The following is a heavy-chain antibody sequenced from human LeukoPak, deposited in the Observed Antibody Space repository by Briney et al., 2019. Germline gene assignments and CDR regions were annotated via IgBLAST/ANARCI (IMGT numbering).Heavy chain of an antibody. CDR1: GFTFNDYW. D-gene: IGHD2-21*02. CDR2: IDQDGSSE. CDR3: ARGDWAPFDY. Sequence: GGSLRLSCAASGFTFNDYWMNWVRQAPGKGLEWVANIDQDGSSEYYVGSVQGRFTISRDNAKNSLYLQMNSLRAEDTAVYYCARGDWAPFDYWGQGSLPTVSS. V-gene: IGHV3-7*01. J-gene: IGHJ4*02.